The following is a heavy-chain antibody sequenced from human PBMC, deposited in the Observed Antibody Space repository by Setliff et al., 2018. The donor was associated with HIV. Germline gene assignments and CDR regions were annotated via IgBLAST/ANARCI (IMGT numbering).Heavy chain of an antibody. Sequence: AGGSLRLSCAASGFTFSSYAMNWVRQTPGKGLEWIGSIDYNEITYYNPSLKSRVTLSVDTPKNQFSLYLSSVTASDTAVYYCASLFRLSGFWISFLPDYWGQGILVTVSS. J-gene: IGHJ4*02. CDR2: IDYNEIT. V-gene: IGHV4-39*01. CDR3: ASLFRLSGFWISFLPDY. CDR1: GFTFSSYA. D-gene: IGHD3-3*01.